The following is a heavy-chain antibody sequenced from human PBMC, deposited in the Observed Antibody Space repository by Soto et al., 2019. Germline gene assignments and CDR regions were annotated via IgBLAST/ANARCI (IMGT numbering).Heavy chain of an antibody. J-gene: IGHJ4*02. CDR2: TSYDGSNK. CDR3: ARWGTTGGLDV. Sequence: ESGGGVVQPGTSLRLSCVGSGFTFRSYVIHWVRQAPGKGLEWVALTSYDGSNKYYDDSVKGRFTISRDNSRNTVDLQMDSLRREDTALYYGARWGTTGGLDVWGQGTLVSVSS. V-gene: IGHV3-30*19. D-gene: IGHD3-16*01. CDR1: GFTFRSYV.